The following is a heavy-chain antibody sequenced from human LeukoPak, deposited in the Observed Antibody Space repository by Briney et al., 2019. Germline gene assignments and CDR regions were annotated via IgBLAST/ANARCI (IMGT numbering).Heavy chain of an antibody. CDR3: ARAIVSYSSSWYPLDY. Sequence: GASVKVSCKASGYTFTSYAMHWVRQAPGQRLEWMGWINAGNGNTKYSQKFQGRVTITRDTSASTAYMELSSLRSEDTAVYYCARAIVSYSSSWYPLDYWGQGTLVTVSS. J-gene: IGHJ4*02. V-gene: IGHV1-3*01. CDR1: GYTFTSYA. D-gene: IGHD6-13*01. CDR2: INAGNGNT.